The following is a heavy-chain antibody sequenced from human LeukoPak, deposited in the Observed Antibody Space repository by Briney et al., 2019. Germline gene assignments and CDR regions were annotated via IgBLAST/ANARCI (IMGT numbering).Heavy chain of an antibody. Sequence: PSETLSLTCTVSGGSIRSSYYYWGWIRQPPGKGLEWIGSIYDSGSTYYNPSLKSRVTISVDTSKNQFSLKLNSVTAADTAVYYCVRWLQQLGGYYFDYWGQGTLVTVSS. V-gene: IGHV4-39*01. CDR1: GGSIRSSYYY. CDR2: IYDSGST. D-gene: IGHD5-24*01. CDR3: VRWLQQLGGYYFDY. J-gene: IGHJ4*02.